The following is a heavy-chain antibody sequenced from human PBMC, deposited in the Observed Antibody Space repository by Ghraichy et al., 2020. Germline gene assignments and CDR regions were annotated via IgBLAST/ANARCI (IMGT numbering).Heavy chain of an antibody. CDR1: GLTFSSYG. CDR2: ISGGGGST. D-gene: IGHD3-16*02. J-gene: IGHJ4*02. V-gene: IGHV3-23*01. Sequence: GGSLRLSCAASGLTFSSYGMSWVRQAPGKGPEWLSSISGGGGSTSYADSVKGRFTISRDNSKSTLYLQMNSLRAEDTAVYYCATGTSSLGDSWGQGTLVTVSS. CDR3: ATGTSSLGDS.